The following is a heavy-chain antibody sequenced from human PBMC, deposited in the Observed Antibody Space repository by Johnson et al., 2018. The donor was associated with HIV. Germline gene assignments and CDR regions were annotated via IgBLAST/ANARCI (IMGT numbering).Heavy chain of an antibody. V-gene: IGHV3-30*18. CDR2: ILYDGSDK. CDR1: GFTVSRNY. J-gene: IGHJ3*02. CDR3: AKDRSRLHDAFDI. D-gene: IGHD5-24*01. Sequence: QVQLVESGGGLVQPGGSLRLSCAASGFTVSRNYMHWVRLAPGKGLAWVAVILYDGSDKYYADSVQGRFTISRDNSKNTLYLQMNTLGAEDTAVYYCAKDRSRLHDAFDIWCQGTMVTVSS.